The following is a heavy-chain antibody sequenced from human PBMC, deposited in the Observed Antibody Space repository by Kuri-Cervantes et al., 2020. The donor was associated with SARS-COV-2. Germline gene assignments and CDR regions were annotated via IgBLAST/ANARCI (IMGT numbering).Heavy chain of an antibody. CDR3: ARARIAAAGYNWFDP. J-gene: IGHJ5*02. CDR2: IYHSGST. V-gene: IGHV4-30-2*01. CDR1: GGSISSGGYY. D-gene: IGHD6-13*01. Sequence: TLSLTCTVSGGSISSGGYYWSWIRQPAGKGLEWIGYIYHSGSTYYNPSLKSRVTISVDRSKNQFSLKLSSVTAADTAVYYCARARIAAAGYNWFDPWGQGTLVTVSS.